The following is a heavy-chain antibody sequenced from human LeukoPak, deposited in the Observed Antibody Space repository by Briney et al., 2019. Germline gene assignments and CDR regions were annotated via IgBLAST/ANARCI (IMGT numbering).Heavy chain of an antibody. CDR1: GGSISSGGYY. Sequence: SETLSLTCTVSGGSISSGGYYWSWIRQPPGKGLEWIGYIYHSGSTYYNPSLKSRVTISVDRSKNQFSLKLSSVTAADTAVYYCARDLDYYGSGEGDAFDIWGQGTMVTVSS. CDR3: ARDLDYYGSGEGDAFDI. J-gene: IGHJ3*02. D-gene: IGHD3-10*01. V-gene: IGHV4-30-2*01. CDR2: IYHSGST.